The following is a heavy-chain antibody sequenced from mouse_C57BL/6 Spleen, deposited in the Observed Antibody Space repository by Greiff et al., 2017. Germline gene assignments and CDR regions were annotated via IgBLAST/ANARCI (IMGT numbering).Heavy chain of an antibody. CDR3: ARPNYYGSSDTWFAY. J-gene: IGHJ3*01. Sequence: QVQLQQPGAELVMPGASVQLSCKASGYTFTSYWMHWVTPRPGPGLEWIGEIDPSDSYTNYNQKFNGKSTLTVDKSSSTADMQLSSLTSEDSAVYYCARPNYYGSSDTWFAYWGQGTLVTVSA. D-gene: IGHD1-1*01. V-gene: IGHV1-69*01. CDR1: GYTFTSYW. CDR2: IDPSDSYT.